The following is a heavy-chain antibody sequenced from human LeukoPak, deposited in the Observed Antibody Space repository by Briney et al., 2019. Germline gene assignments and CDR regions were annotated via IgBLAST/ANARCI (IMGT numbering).Heavy chain of an antibody. V-gene: IGHV4-39*01. D-gene: IGHD3-22*01. CDR3: ARRGHYYDTSGYYYFDY. CDR1: GGSISSYY. CDR2: IYYRGST. Sequence: SETLSLTCTVSGGSISSYYWGWIRQPPGKGLEWIGSIYYRGSTNDNPSLKSRVTISLDTSKNQFSLKLTSVTAADTAVYYCARRGHYYDTSGYYYFDYWGQGTLVTVSS. J-gene: IGHJ4*02.